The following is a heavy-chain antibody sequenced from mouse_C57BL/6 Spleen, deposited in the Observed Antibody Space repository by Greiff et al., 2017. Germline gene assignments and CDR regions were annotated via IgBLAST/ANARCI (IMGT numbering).Heavy chain of an antibody. CDR2: INPNNGGT. CDR1: GYTFTDYN. Sequence: VQLQQSGPELVKPGASVKMSCKASGYTFTDYNMHWVKQSHGKSLEWIGYINPNNGGTSYNQKFKGKATLTVNKSSSTAYMERRSLPSEDAAVYYCARKLGRGRNFDYWGQGTTLTVSS. CDR3: ARKLGRGRNFDY. V-gene: IGHV1-22*01. J-gene: IGHJ2*01. D-gene: IGHD4-1*01.